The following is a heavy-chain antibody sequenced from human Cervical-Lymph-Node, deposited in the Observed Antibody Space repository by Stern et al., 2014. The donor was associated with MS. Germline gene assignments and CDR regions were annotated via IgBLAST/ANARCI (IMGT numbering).Heavy chain of an antibody. V-gene: IGHV3-30*18. CDR1: GFNFSNHG. Sequence: VQLLESGGGVVHPGRSLRLSCVGSGFNFSNHGMHWVRQAPGKGLQWVAVISFDGSNKFYVDSVKGRFILSRDNSKNTLYLQMNSLRSEDTAVYYCAKNVDYAFDLWGQGTMVTVSP. CDR3: AKNVDYAFDL. CDR2: ISFDGSNK. J-gene: IGHJ3*01. D-gene: IGHD3/OR15-3a*01.